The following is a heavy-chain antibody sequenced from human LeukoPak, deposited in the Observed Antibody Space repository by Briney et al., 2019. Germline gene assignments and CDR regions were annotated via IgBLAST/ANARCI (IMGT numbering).Heavy chain of an antibody. CDR2: IYSGGST. CDR3: ARSSTMVRGVIGAFDI. D-gene: IGHD3-10*01. V-gene: IGHV3-66*02. J-gene: IGHJ3*02. CDR1: GFTVSSNY. Sequence: GGSLRLSCAASGFTVSSNYMSWVRQAPGKGLEWVSVIYSGGSTYYADSVKGRFTISRDNSKNTLYLQMNSLRAEDTAVYYCARSSTMVRGVIGAFDIWGQGTMVTVSS.